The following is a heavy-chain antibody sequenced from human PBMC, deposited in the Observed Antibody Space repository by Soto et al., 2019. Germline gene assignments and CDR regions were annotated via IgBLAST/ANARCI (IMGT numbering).Heavy chain of an antibody. J-gene: IGHJ4*02. CDR2: IIPIFGTA. CDR1: GGTFSSYA. D-gene: IGHD2-15*01. CDR3: NGYCSGGSCPTSPIFDY. Sequence: SVKVSCKASGGTFSSYAISWVRQAPGQGLEWMGGIIPIFGTANYAQKFQGRVTITADESTSTAYMELSSLRSEDTAVYYCNGYCSGGSCPTSPIFDYWGQGTLVTVSS. V-gene: IGHV1-69*13.